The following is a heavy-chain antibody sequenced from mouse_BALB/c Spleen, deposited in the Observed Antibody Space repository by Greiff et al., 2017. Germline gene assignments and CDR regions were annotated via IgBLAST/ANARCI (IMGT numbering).Heavy chain of an antibody. CDR1: GFTFSDYY. CDR2: ISDGGSYT. CDR3: ARGGDYYGSSYWFAY. J-gene: IGHJ3*01. D-gene: IGHD1-1*01. Sequence: EVKVVESGGGLVKPGGSLKLSCAASGFTFSDYYMYWVRQTPEKRLEWVATISDGGSYTYYPDSVKGRFTISRDNAKNNLYLQMSSLKSEDTAMYYCARGGDYYGSSYWFAYWGQGTLVTVSA. V-gene: IGHV5-4*02.